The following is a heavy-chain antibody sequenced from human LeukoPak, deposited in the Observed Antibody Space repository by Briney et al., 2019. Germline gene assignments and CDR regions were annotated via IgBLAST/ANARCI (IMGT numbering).Heavy chain of an antibody. CDR1: GFTFSSYA. D-gene: IGHD6-25*01. J-gene: IGHJ4*02. CDR3: ARVAASL. V-gene: IGHV3-30*04. CDR2: ISYDGSNK. Sequence: AGRSLRLSCAASGFTFSSYAMHWVREAPGKGLEWVAVISYDGSNKYYADSVKGRFTISRDNSKNTLYLQMNSLRAEDTAVYYCARVAASLWGQGTLVTVSS.